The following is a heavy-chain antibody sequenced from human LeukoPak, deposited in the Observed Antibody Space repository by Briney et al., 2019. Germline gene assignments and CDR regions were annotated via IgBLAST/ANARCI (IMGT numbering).Heavy chain of an antibody. CDR1: GHSFGDYY. Sequence: SETLSLTCTVSGHSFGDYYWSWLRQPAGKGLEWIGRIYTSGSTTYNPSLKSRVTMSVDTSKSQFSLNLMSVTAADTAVYYCTRDTGTTGEVKFDPWGQGTPVTVSS. CDR3: TRDTGTTGEVKFDP. CDR2: IYTSGST. V-gene: IGHV4-4*07. J-gene: IGHJ5*02. D-gene: IGHD4-17*01.